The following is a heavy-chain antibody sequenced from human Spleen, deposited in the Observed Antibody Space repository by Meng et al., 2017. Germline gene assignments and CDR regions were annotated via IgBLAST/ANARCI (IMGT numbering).Heavy chain of an antibody. V-gene: IGHV1-24*01. Sequence: ASVKVSCKVSGYTLTEVPIHWVRQAPGKGLEWMGGFDPEDGETIYAQKFQGRVTMTRDTSTSTVYMELSSLRSEDTAVYYCARGAVVTLIFYHAMDVWGQGTTVTVSS. D-gene: IGHD2-21*02. CDR2: FDPEDGET. CDR3: ARGAVVTLIFYHAMDV. CDR1: GYTLTEVP. J-gene: IGHJ6*02.